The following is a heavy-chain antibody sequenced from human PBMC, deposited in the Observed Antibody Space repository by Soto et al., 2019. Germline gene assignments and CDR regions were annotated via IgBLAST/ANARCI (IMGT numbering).Heavy chain of an antibody. CDR2: INTYIDNT. Sequence: QVQLVQSGAEVKKPGASVKVSCKASGYTFTSLGISWVRQAPGQGLEWMGWINTYIDNTNYAQNLQGRVTMTTDTSTNTAYMELRSMRSDDTAVYYCSRDRGGCGGGYYYYGIDVWGQGTTVTVSS. D-gene: IGHD6-19*01. V-gene: IGHV1-18*01. CDR3: SRDRGGCGGGYYYYGIDV. J-gene: IGHJ6*02. CDR1: GYTFTSLG.